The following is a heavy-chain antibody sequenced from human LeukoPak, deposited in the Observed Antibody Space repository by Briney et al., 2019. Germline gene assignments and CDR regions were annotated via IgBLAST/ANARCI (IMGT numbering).Heavy chain of an antibody. CDR3: ASNCYGSGSLDY. CDR2: IYYSGST. J-gene: IGHJ4*02. V-gene: IGHV4-59*08. D-gene: IGHD3-10*01. CDR1: GGSISSYY. Sequence: SETLSLTCTVSGGSISSYYWSWIRQPPGKGLEWIGYIYYSGSTNYNPSLKSRVTISVDTSKNQFSLKVSSVTAADTAVYYCASNCYGSGSLDYWGQGNLVTVSS.